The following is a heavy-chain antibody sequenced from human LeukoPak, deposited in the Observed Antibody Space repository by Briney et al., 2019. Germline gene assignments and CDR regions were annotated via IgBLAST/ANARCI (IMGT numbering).Heavy chain of an antibody. CDR2: IRNVGSDK. V-gene: IGHV3-30*02. CDR1: GFTFDCCG. J-gene: IGHJ4*02. CDR3: AKRFTDYSRSNDY. D-gene: IGHD6-13*01. Sequence: GGSLRLSCAASGFTFDCCGMHWVRQAPGKGLEWVAFIRNVGSDKYYADSVKGRFFISRDNSKNTLSLQMNSLRAEDTAVYYCAKRFTDYSRSNDYWGQGTLVTVSS.